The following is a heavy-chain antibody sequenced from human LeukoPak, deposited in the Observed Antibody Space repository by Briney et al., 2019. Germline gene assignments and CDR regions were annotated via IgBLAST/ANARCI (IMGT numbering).Heavy chain of an antibody. Sequence: SETLSLTCTVSGGSISSGSYYWSWIRQPAGKGLEWIGRVYTSGSTNYNPSLKSRVTISVDTSKNQFPLKLSSVTAADTAVYFCARGPYSYDSSGAFDIWGQGTMVTVSS. CDR1: GGSISSGSYY. V-gene: IGHV4-61*02. D-gene: IGHD3-22*01. CDR3: ARGPYSYDSSGAFDI. CDR2: VYTSGST. J-gene: IGHJ3*02.